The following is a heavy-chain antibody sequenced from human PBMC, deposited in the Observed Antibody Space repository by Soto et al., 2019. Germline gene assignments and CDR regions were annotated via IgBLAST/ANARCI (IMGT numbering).Heavy chain of an antibody. D-gene: IGHD3-10*01. J-gene: IGHJ5*02. CDR1: GFTFSDYW. CDR2: IKEDGSET. Sequence: EVQLAQSGGGLGQPGGSLRLSCAASGFTFSDYWMNWVRQARGKGLEWVSRIKEDGSETQYVDSVKGRFTILRRNAMKSLSSQMNNRRDENSAVYYWARHGESCVGSDCHRHFDPWGQGTLVTVSS. V-gene: IGHV3-7*03. CDR3: ARHGESCVGSDCHRHFDP.